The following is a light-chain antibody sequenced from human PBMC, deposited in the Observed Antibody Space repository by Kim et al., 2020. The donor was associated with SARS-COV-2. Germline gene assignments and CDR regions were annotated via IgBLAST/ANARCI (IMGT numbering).Light chain of an antibody. Sequence: SPGESATLSCRASQSISSNYLSWYQHKPGQAPRLLIYCASTRATGVPARFSGSGSGTDFTLTISGLQPEDFAVYYCQQDHTLPVTFGGGTKVDIK. CDR1: QSISSNY. V-gene: IGKV3D-7*01. CDR3: QQDHTLPVT. CDR2: CAS. J-gene: IGKJ4*01.